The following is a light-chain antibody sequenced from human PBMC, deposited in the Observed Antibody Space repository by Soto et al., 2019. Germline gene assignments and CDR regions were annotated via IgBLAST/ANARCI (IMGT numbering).Light chain of an antibody. Sequence: QSVLTQPASVSGSPGQSITISCTGSSSDVGGYNHVSWYQQHPGKAPKLMIYEVSNRPSGVSNRFSGSKSGNTASLTISGPQAEDEADYYCSSYTTSTTRIIFGGGTKLTVL. CDR3: SSYTTSTTRII. CDR1: SSDVGGYNH. CDR2: EVS. J-gene: IGLJ2*01. V-gene: IGLV2-14*01.